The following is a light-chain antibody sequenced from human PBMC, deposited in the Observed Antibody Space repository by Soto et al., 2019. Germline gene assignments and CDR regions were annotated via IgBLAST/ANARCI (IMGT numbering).Light chain of an antibody. CDR2: DVT. V-gene: IGLV2-11*01. Sequence: QSVLTQPRSVSGSPGQSVTVSCTGTSRDLGIYNYVSWYQQRPGTAPKVMIYDVTKRPSGVPDRFSGSKSANTASLTISGLQADDEADYYCCSYAGNYPLLFGGGTKLTVL. J-gene: IGLJ2*01. CDR3: CSYAGNYPLL. CDR1: SRDLGIYNY.